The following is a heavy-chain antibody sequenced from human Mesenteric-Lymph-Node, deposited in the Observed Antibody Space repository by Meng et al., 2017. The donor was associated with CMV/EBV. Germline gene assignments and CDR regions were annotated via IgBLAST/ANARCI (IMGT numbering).Heavy chain of an antibody. CDR1: GFTFSNYW. D-gene: IGHD2-2*01. CDR2: IDSGGGNI. CDR3: TKDHVRGYCSSTSCHENYFEY. J-gene: IGHJ4*02. V-gene: IGHV3-74*01. Sequence: GESLKISCAASGFTFSNYWMHWVRQVPGKGLVWVSRIDSGGGNIIYAASVKGRFTISRDNAKNTLYLQMNSLRAEDTAVYYCTKDHVRGYCSSTSCHENYFEYWGQGTLVTVSS.